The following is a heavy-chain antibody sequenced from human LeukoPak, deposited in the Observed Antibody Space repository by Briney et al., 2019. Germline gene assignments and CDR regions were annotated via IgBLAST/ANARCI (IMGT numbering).Heavy chain of an antibody. CDR1: GGSFSGYY. V-gene: IGHV4-34*01. J-gene: IGHJ4*02. Sequence: PSETLSLTCAVSGGSFSGYYWSWIRQPPGKGLEWIGDINHSGSTNYNPSLKSRVTIPVDTNKNQFSLKLSSVTAAGTAVYYCARQRKRFDYWGQGTLVTVSS. CDR2: INHSGST. CDR3: ARQRKRFDY.